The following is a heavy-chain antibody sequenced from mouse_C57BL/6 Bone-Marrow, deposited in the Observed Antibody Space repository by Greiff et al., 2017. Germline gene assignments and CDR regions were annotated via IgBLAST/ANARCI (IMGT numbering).Heavy chain of an antibody. J-gene: IGHJ4*01. Sequence: EVQGVESGGGLVQPGESLKLSCESNEYEFPSHDMSWVRKTPEKRLELVAAINSDGGSTYYPDTMERRFIISRDNTKKTLYLQMSGLRAEDTALYYCAYGNYDWAMDYWGQGTSVTVSS. CDR3: AYGNYDWAMDY. D-gene: IGHD2-1*01. V-gene: IGHV5-2*01. CDR2: INSDGGST. CDR1: EYEFPSHD.